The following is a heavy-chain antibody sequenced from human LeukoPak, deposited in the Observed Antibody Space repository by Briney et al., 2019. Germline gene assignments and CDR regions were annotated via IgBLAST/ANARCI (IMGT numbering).Heavy chain of an antibody. CDR2: INHSGST. CDR3: ARDHYDYVWGSYRPFDY. J-gene: IGHJ4*02. CDR1: GGSFSGYY. V-gene: IGHV4-34*01. D-gene: IGHD3-16*02. Sequence: ASETLSLTCAVYGGSFSGYYWSWIRQPPGKGLEWIGEINHSGSTNYNPSLKSRVTVSVDTSKNQFSLKLSSVTAADTAVYYCARDHYDYVWGSYRPFDYWGQGTLVTVSS.